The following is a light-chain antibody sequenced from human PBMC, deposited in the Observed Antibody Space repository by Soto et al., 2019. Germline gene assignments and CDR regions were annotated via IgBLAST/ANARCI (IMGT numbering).Light chain of an antibody. J-gene: IGKJ3*01. CDR2: DAA. V-gene: IGKV1-33*01. CDR3: QQYDSLFS. CDR1: QSISNH. Sequence: DIQMTQSPSSLSASVEDRVIITCRASQSISNHLNWYQQKPGKAPKLLIYDAATLETGVPSRFSGSGSGRHFTFTISSLQPEDVATYYCQQYDSLFSFGPGTKVDIK.